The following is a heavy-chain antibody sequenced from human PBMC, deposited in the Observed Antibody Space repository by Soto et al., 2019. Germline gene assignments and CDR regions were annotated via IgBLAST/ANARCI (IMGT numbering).Heavy chain of an antibody. CDR2: IWYDGSNK. CDR1: GFTFSTYG. D-gene: IGHD6-13*01. J-gene: IGHJ6*02. CDR3: ARQGSSWPYYGMDV. Sequence: QVQLVESGGGVVQPGRSLRLSCAASGFTFSTYGMHWVRQAPGKGLEWVAVIWYDGSNKYYADSVKGRFTISRDNSKNTLYLQMNSLRAEDTAVYYCARQGSSWPYYGMDVWGQGTTVTVSS. V-gene: IGHV3-33*01.